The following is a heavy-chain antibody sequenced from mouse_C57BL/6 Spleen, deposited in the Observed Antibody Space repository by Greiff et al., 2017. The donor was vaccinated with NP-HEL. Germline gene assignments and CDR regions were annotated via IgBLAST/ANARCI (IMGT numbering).Heavy chain of an antibody. CDR1: GYTFTSYW. CDR3: ARGYEYDRRGAMDY. CDR2: IYPGSGST. D-gene: IGHD2-4*01. V-gene: IGHV1-55*01. Sequence: QVQLQQPGAELVKPGASVKMSCKASGYTFTSYWITWVKQRPGQGLEWIGDIYPGSGSTNYNEKFKSKATLTVDTSSSTAYMQLSSLTSEDSAVYYCARGYEYDRRGAMDYWGQGTSVTVSS. J-gene: IGHJ4*01.